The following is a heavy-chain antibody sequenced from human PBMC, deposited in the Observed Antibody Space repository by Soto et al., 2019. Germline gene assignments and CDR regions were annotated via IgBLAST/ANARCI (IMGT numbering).Heavy chain of an antibody. CDR3: ARGDYYDSSGYYCLSCYYYYGMDV. Sequence: GGSLRLSCAASGFTFSSYGMHWVRQAPGKGLEWVAVIWYDGSNKYYADSVKGRFTISRDNSKNTLYLQMNSLRAEDTAVYYCARGDYYDSSGYYCLSCYYYYGMDVWGQGTTVTVSS. V-gene: IGHV3-33*01. J-gene: IGHJ6*02. CDR1: GFTFSSYG. CDR2: IWYDGSNK. D-gene: IGHD3-22*01.